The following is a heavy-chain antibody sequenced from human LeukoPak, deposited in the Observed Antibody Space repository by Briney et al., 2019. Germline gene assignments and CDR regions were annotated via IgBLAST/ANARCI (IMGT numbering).Heavy chain of an antibody. D-gene: IGHD2-8*01. J-gene: IGHJ4*02. CDR3: ARAYGISAHSFDS. Sequence: PSETLSLTCTVSGGSISSYYWSWIRQPPGKGLEWIGYIYYSGSTNYNPSLTSRVTISVDTSKNQFSLKLSSVTAADTAVYYCARAYGISAHSFDSWGQGTLVTVSS. V-gene: IGHV4-59*01. CDR1: GGSISSYY. CDR2: IYYSGST.